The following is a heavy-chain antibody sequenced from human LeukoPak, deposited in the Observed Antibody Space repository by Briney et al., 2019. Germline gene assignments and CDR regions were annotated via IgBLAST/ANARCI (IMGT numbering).Heavy chain of an antibody. V-gene: IGHV4-34*01. CDR1: GGSFSGYY. CDR3: ARGKAGTVEMATTTREYFDY. J-gene: IGHJ4*02. D-gene: IGHD5-24*01. CDR2: INHSGST. Sequence: SETLSLTCAVYGGSFSGYYWSWIRQPPGKGLEWIGEINHSGSTNYNPSLKSRVTISGDTSKNQFSLKLSSVTAADTAVYYCARGKAGTVEMATTTREYFDYWGQGTLVTVSS.